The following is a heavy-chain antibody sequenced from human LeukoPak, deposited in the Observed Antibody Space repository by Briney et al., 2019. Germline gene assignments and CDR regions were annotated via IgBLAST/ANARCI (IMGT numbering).Heavy chain of an antibody. V-gene: IGHV4-30-4*01. D-gene: IGHD3-10*01. Sequence: SETLSLTCTVSGGSISSGDYYWSWTRQPPGKGLEWIGYIYYSGSTYYNPSLKSRVTISVDTSKNQFSLKLSSVTAADTAVYYCARAAAAAITHAFDIWGQGTMVTVSS. CDR1: GGSISSGDYY. CDR3: ARAAAAAITHAFDI. CDR2: IYYSGST. J-gene: IGHJ3*02.